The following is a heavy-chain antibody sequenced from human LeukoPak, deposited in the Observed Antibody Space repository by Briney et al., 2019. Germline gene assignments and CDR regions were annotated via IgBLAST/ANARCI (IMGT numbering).Heavy chain of an antibody. CDR3: ARVGQYSGYGFFDY. J-gene: IGHJ4*02. D-gene: IGHD5-12*01. Sequence: SETLSLTCAVSGGSISSGGYSWSWIRQPPGKGLEWIGYIYHSGSTYYNPSLKSRVTISVDRSKNQFSLKLSSVTAADTAVYYCARVGQYSGYGFFDYWGQGTLVTVSS. V-gene: IGHV4-30-2*01. CDR1: GGSISSGGYS. CDR2: IYHSGST.